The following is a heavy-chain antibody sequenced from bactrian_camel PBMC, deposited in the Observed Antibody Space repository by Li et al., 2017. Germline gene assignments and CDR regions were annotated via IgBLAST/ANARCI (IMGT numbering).Heavy chain of an antibody. V-gene: IGHV3S53*01. J-gene: IGHJ6*01. CDR1: GDSGSTNC. D-gene: IGHD1*01. CDR3: AAGGVIYCSGGACSCWRSWADFAY. CDR2: FETDGTT. Sequence: HVQLVESGGDSVQAGGSLRLSCAASGDSGSTNCMGWVRQAPGKEREGVGTFETDGTTFYVDSVKGRFTISIDNAKKTVYLQMNNLKPEDTAMYYCAAGGVIYCSGGACSCWRSWADFAYKGQGTQVTVS.